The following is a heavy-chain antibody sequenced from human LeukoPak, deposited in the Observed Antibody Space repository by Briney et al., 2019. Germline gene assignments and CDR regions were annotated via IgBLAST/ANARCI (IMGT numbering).Heavy chain of an antibody. D-gene: IGHD2-2*01. J-gene: IGHJ6*03. V-gene: IGHV1-8*01. CDR3: ARGVVVVPAAMGEYYYYYMDV. CDR1: GYTFTSYD. CDR2: MNPNSGST. Sequence: ASVKVSCKASGYTFTSYDINWVRQATGQGLEWMGWMNPNSGSTGYAQKFQGRVTMTRNTSISTAYMELSSLRSEDTAVYYCARGVVVVPAAMGEYYYYYMDVWGKGTTVTVSS.